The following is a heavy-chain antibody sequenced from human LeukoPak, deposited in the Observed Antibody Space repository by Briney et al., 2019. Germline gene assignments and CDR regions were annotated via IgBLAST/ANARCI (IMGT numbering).Heavy chain of an antibody. CDR2: IIPILGIA. V-gene: IGHV1-69*04. CDR3: ASMIAAAGICY. Sequence: GASVKVSCKASGGTFSSYAISWVRQAPGQGPEWMGRIIPILGIANYAQKFQGRVTITADKSTSTAYMELSSLRSEDTAVYYGASMIAAAGICYWGQGTLVTVSS. J-gene: IGHJ4*02. CDR1: GGTFSSYA. D-gene: IGHD6-13*01.